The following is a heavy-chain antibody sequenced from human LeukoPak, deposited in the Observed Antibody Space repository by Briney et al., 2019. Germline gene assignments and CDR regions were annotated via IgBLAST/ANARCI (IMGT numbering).Heavy chain of an antibody. D-gene: IGHD5-18*01. CDR3: ARNALRGYIYGFDY. CDR1: GGSISNYF. CDR2: IYTTGIT. V-gene: IGHV4-4*07. J-gene: IGHJ4*02. Sequence: PSETLSLTRTVSGGSISNYFWSWIRQPAGKGLEWIGRIYTTGITYCNPSLESRVTMSVDTSKNQFSLKLNSVTAADTAVYFCARNALRGYIYGFDYWGQGTLVTASS.